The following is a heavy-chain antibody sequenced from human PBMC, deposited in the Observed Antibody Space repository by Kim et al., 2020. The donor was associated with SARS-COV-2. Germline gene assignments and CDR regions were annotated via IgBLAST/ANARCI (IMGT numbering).Heavy chain of an antibody. CDR3: ARVNFHSSGWYNCDY. D-gene: IGHD6-19*01. V-gene: IGHV4-59*01. J-gene: IGHJ4*02. CDR2: IYYSGST. Sequence: SETLSLTCTVSGGSISSYYWSWIRQPPGKGLESIGYIYYSGSTNYNPSLKSRVTISVDTSKNQFSLKLSSVTAADTAVYYCARVNFHSSGWYNCDYWGQGTLVTVSS. CDR1: GGSISSYY.